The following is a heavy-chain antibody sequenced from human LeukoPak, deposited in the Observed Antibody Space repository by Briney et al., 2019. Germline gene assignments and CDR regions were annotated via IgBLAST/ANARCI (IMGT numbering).Heavy chain of an antibody. CDR2: IGPGGDNK. V-gene: IGHV3-23*01. CDR3: AQDISWFAFDI. J-gene: IGHJ3*02. Sequence: GGSLRLFCAASGFTFRSYGMHWVRQAPRKGLQWVSGIGPGGDNKYYADSLEGRFTISRDNSKNTVYLQMNSLRAEDTALYYCAQDISWFAFDIWGQGTMVTVSS. CDR1: GFTFRSYG. D-gene: IGHD3-10*01.